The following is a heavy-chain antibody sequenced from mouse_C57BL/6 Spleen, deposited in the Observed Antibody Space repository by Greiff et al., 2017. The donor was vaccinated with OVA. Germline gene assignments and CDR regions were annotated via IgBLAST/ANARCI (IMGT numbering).Heavy chain of an antibody. CDR1: GFNIKDYY. CDR2: IDPEDGDT. Sequence: VQLKQSGAELVRPGASVQLSCTASGFNIKDYYMHWVKQRPEQGLEWIGRIDPEDGDTEYAPKFQGKATMTADTSSNTAYLQLSSLTSEDTAVYYCTTGWLLRSLFDYWGQGTTLTVSS. J-gene: IGHJ2*01. D-gene: IGHD2-3*01. V-gene: IGHV14-1*01. CDR3: TTGWLLRSLFDY.